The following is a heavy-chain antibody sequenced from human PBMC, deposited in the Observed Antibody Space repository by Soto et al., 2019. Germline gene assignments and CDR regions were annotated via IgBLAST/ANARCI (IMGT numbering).Heavy chain of an antibody. Sequence: RLSCAASGFTFSDHSMSCIRQAPGKGLEWLPYINSIGSTTYYTDSVKVRFTISRDNAKNSLYLQMNSLRAEETAVYYCARERCSYGTYYFDXWGQGTRVTVSX. J-gene: IGHJ4*02. CDR1: GFTFSDHS. CDR2: INSIGSTT. CDR3: ARERCSYGTYYFDX. V-gene: IGHV3-11*01. D-gene: IGHD5-18*01.